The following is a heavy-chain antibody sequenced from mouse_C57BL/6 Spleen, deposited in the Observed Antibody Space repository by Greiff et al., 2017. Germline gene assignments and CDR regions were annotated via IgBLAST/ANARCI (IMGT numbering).Heavy chain of an antibody. CDR3: ARRLGPHWYFDV. D-gene: IGHD4-1*01. V-gene: IGHV1-18*01. CDR1: GYTFTDYN. Sequence: EVQLQESGPELVKPGASVKIPCKASGYTFTDYNMDWVKQSHGKSLEWIGDINPNNGGTIYNQKFKGKATLTVDKSSSTAYMELRSLTSEDTAVYYCARRLGPHWYFDVWGTGTTVTVSS. J-gene: IGHJ1*03. CDR2: INPNNGGT.